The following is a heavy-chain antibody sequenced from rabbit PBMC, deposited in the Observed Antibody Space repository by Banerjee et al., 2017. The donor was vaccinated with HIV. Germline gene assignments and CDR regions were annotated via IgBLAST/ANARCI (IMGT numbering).Heavy chain of an antibody. CDR1: GFSFSSSYW. CDR3: ARDAGSGGYFNL. J-gene: IGHJ4*01. CDR2: IYAGSSGNT. V-gene: IGHV1S45*01. Sequence: QEQLEESGGDLVKPEGSLTLTCTASGFSFSSSYWICWVRQAPGKGLEWIACIYAGSSGNTYYASWAKGRFTITRSTSLNTVTLQMTSLTAADTATYFCARDAGSGGYFNLWGPGTLVTVS. D-gene: IGHD4-2*01.